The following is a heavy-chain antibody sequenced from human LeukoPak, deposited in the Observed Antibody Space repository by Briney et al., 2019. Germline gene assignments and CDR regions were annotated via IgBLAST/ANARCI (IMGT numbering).Heavy chain of an antibody. D-gene: IGHD5-12*01. V-gene: IGHV4-38-2*02. Sequence: PSETLSLTCTVSGYSISSGYYWGWIRQPPGKGLEWIGSIRQSGTTYHNPSLRSRVTISVDTSKNQFSLKVTSVTAADTAMYSCAREVRSGYFYFDYWGQGTLVTVSS. CDR1: GYSISSGYY. CDR2: IRQSGTT. J-gene: IGHJ4*02. CDR3: AREVRSGYFYFDY.